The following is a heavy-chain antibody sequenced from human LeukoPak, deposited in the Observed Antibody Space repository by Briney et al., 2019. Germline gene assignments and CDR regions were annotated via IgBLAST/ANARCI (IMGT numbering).Heavy chain of an antibody. V-gene: IGHV3-48*01. J-gene: IGHJ3*02. CDR1: GFTFSSCS. Sequence: GGSLRLSCAASGFTFSSCSMSWVRQAPGKGLEWVSYISSGSSTIYYADSVKGRFTISRDNAKNSLYLQMSSLRADDTAVYYCARARQGYCSSASCYSFDIWGQGTMLTVSS. D-gene: IGHD2-2*01. CDR2: ISSGSSTI. CDR3: ARARQGYCSSASCYSFDI.